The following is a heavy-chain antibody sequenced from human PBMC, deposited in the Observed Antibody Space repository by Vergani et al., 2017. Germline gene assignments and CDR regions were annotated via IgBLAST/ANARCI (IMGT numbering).Heavy chain of an antibody. D-gene: IGHD2-8*01. V-gene: IGHV3-23*01. CDR1: GFTFNIYA. CDR2: ITYNGGRT. Sequence: EVRLLESGGGLVQPGGSLRLSCAASGFTFNIYAMSWVRQAPGKGLEWVSTITYNGGRTYYADPVTGRFTISRDNSKNTLYLQLKTLRAEDTAMYFCARGLWDCTHIRCSPPSYWGQGTQVTVSS. CDR3: ARGLWDCTHIRCSPPSY. J-gene: IGHJ4*02.